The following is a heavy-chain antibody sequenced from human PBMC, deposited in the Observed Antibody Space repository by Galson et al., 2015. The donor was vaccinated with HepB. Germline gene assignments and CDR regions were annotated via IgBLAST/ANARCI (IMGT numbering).Heavy chain of an antibody. J-gene: IGHJ4*02. CDR3: ARVRYQPTGLDY. CDR1: GGSFSGYY. V-gene: IGHV4-34*01. Sequence: SETLSLTCAVYGGSFSGYYWSWIRQPPGKGLEWIGEINHSGSTNYNPSLKSRVTISVDTSKNQFSLKLSSVTAADTAVYYCARVRYQPTGLDYWGQGTLVTVSS. CDR2: INHSGST. D-gene: IGHD2-2*01.